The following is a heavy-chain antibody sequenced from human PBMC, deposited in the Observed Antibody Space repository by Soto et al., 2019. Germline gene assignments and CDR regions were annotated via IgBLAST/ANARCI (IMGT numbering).Heavy chain of an antibody. CDR2: ISYDGSNK. D-gene: IGHD6-13*01. Sequence: QVQLVDSGGGVVQPGRSLRLSCAASGFTFNSHGMHWVRQAPGKGPEWVATISYDGSNKYYADSVKGRFTISRDNSKNTLYLQMNSLRPEDTAVYYCAKWMYRSSWYYDYWGQGTLVTVSS. V-gene: IGHV3-30*18. CDR1: GFTFNSHG. J-gene: IGHJ4*02. CDR3: AKWMYRSSWYYDY.